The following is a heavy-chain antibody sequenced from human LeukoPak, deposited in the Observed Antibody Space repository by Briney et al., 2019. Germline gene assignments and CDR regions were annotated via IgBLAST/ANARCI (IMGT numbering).Heavy chain of an antibody. CDR1: GFTFSSYA. V-gene: IGHV3-23*01. CDR3: AKDEGPYSGSYRDYFDY. D-gene: IGHD1-26*01. CDR2: ISGSGGST. J-gene: IGHJ4*02. Sequence: GGSLRLSCAASGFTFSSYAMSWVRQAPGKGLEWVSAISGSGGSTYYADSVKGRFTISRDNSKNTLYLQMNSLRAEDTAVYYCAKDEGPYSGSYRDYFDYWGQGTLVTVSS.